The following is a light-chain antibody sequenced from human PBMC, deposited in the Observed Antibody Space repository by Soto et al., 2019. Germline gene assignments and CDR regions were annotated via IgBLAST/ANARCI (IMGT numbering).Light chain of an antibody. CDR1: QSVVYSDGIAY. Sequence: DVVMTQSPLSLPVTLGQSASISCSSSQSVVYSDGIAYLSWFQQRPGQSPRRLIFKASNRDYGVPERMSGRGSGTDFTVTISRVEAEDVGVYYCRQGRHWPPTFGRGTKVEIK. V-gene: IGKV2-30*01. J-gene: IGKJ1*01. CDR2: KAS. CDR3: RQGRHWPPT.